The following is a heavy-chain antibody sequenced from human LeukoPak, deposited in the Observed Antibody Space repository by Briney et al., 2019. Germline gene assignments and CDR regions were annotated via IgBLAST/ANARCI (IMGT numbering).Heavy chain of an antibody. CDR2: ISGSTGNT. J-gene: IGHJ4*02. CDR1: GYSFASYG. CDR3: ARPINTFFDS. Sequence: ASVKVSCKAFGYSFASYGMSWVRQAPGQRLEWLAWISGSTGNTQYAQKLQGRVTLTTDTSTSTAYMELRSLRSADTAVYYCARPINTFFDSWGQGTLVTVSS. V-gene: IGHV1-18*01. D-gene: IGHD5-12*01.